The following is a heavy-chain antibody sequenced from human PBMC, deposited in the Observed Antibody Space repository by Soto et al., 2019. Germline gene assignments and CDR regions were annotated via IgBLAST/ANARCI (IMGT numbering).Heavy chain of an antibody. CDR1: GFTFSIYA. Sequence: LRLSCAAPGFTFSIYALHWVRQGPGKVLEWVAVMSPNGNNQYYADSVKGRFTISRDTSKSTLYLQMTSLRPDDTAVYYCATGANFYYDTSRYWGQGTLVTVCS. V-gene: IGHV3-30-3*01. CDR2: MSPNGNNQ. J-gene: IGHJ4*02. CDR3: ATGANFYYDTSRY. D-gene: IGHD3-22*01.